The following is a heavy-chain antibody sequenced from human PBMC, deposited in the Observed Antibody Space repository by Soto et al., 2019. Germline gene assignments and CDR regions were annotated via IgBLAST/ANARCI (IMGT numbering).Heavy chain of an antibody. CDR2: IYYSGIS. CDR3: ARTEWIQLWFDY. V-gene: IGHV4-31*03. Sequence: QVQLLESGPGLVKPSQTLSLICNVSGASISSGGYYWSWIRQRPGGGLEWLGFIYYSGISHYNPSLKSRATISVDTSKNQFSLKLISVTAADTAVYYCARTEWIQLWFDYWSQGALVTVS. J-gene: IGHJ4*02. CDR1: GASISSGGYY. D-gene: IGHD5-18*01.